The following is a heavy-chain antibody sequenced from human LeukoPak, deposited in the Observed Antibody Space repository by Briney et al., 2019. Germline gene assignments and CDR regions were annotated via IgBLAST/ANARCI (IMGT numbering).Heavy chain of an antibody. J-gene: IGHJ4*02. Sequence: SQTLSLTCTVSGGSISSGGYYWSWIRQHPGTGLEWIGFISYSGSTYYNPSLKSRVTISVDTSKNQFSLKLSSVTAADTAVYYCARSDWEYYFDYWGQGTLVTVSS. CDR2: ISYSGST. CDR1: GGSISSGGYY. D-gene: IGHD3-9*01. CDR3: ARSDWEYYFDY. V-gene: IGHV4-31*03.